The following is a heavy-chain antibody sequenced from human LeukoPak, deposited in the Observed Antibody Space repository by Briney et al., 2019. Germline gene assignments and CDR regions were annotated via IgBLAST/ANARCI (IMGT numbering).Heavy chain of an antibody. D-gene: IGHD6-19*01. CDR3: AKSMTLQWRGFFDL. V-gene: IGHV3-23*01. CDR1: GFTFSTDA. J-gene: IGHJ2*01. CDR2: ISDSGANT. Sequence: PGGSLRLSCAASGFTFSTDAMSWVRQAPGKGLEWVSTISDSGANTYYADSVRGRFTISRGNSKNTLYLQKNSLRADDTAIYYCAKSMTLQWRGFFDLWGRGTHVTVSS.